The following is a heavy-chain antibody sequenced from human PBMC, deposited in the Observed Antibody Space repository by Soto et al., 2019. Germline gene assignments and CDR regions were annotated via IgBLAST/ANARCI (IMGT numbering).Heavy chain of an antibody. D-gene: IGHD2-2*03. CDR1: GFSLSTSGVG. Sequence: SGPTLVNPTQTLTLTCTFSGFSLSTSGVGVGWIRQPPGKALEWLALIYWDDDKRYSPSLKSRLTITKDTSKNQVVLTMTNMDPVDTATYYCAHTPRGYCSSTSCYVGGWFDPWGQGTLVTSPQ. J-gene: IGHJ5*02. CDR2: IYWDDDK. V-gene: IGHV2-5*02. CDR3: AHTPRGYCSSTSCYVGGWFDP.